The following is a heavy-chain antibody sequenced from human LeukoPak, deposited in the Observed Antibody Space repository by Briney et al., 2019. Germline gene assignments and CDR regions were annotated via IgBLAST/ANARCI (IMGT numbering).Heavy chain of an antibody. Sequence: SETLSLTCTVSGASISNYYWSWIRQPPGKGLEWIGYIYYSGSTNYNPSLKSRVTISVDTSKNQFSLKLSSVTAADTAMYYCARDMFYYSSGSYFGLDYWGQGTLLTVSS. CDR1: GASISNYY. CDR3: ARDMFYYSSGSYFGLDY. J-gene: IGHJ4*02. V-gene: IGHV4-59*12. CDR2: IYYSGST. D-gene: IGHD3-10*01.